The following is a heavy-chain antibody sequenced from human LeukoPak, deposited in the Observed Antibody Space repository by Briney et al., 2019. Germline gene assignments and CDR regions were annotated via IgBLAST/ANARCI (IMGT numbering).Heavy chain of an antibody. CDR3: AREVGAAAGGNFDY. CDR2: INPNSGGT. Sequence: ASVKVSCKASGYTFTGYYMRWVRQAPGQGLEWMGWINPNSGGTNYAQKFQGRVTMTRDTSISTAYMELSRLRSDDTAVYYCAREVGAAAGGNFDYWGQGTLVTVSS. V-gene: IGHV1-2*02. D-gene: IGHD6-13*01. CDR1: GYTFTGYY. J-gene: IGHJ4*02.